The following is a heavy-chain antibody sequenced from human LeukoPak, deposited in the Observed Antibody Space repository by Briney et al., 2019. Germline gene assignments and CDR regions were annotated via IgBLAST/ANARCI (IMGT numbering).Heavy chain of an antibody. Sequence: GGSLRLSCAASGFTFSSYAMSWVRQAPGKGLEWVSAISGSGGSTYYADSVKGRFTISRDNSKNTLHLQMNSLRAEDTAVYYCAKDRTWANYFSFDPWGQGTLVTVSS. CDR1: GFTFSSYA. D-gene: IGHD2/OR15-2a*01. CDR2: ISGSGGST. J-gene: IGHJ5*02. V-gene: IGHV3-23*01. CDR3: AKDRTWANYFSFDP.